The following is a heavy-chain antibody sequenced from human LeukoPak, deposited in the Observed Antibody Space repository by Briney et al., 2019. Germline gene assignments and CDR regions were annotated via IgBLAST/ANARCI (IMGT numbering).Heavy chain of an antibody. CDR2: ISGSGGST. D-gene: IGHD1-26*01. CDR3: AKDLGLATFDY. CDR1: GFTFSNYA. Sequence: PGGSLRLSCAASGFTFSNYAMSWVRQAPGKGLEWVSTISGSGGSTYYADSVKGRFTISRDNLKNTPYLQMNSLRAEDTAVYYCAKDLGLATFDYWGQGTLVTVSS. V-gene: IGHV3-23*01. J-gene: IGHJ4*02.